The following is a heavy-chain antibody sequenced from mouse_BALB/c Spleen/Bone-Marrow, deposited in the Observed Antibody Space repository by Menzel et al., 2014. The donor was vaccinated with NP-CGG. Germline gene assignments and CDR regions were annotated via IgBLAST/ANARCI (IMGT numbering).Heavy chain of an antibody. Sequence: VKLMESGAEPVRPGSSVKISCRASGYAFSSYWVNWVRQRPGQGLEWIGQIYPGDGDTNYNGKFKDKATLTADKSSSTAYMQLSSLTSEASAVYFCAKSGYGSFDYWGQGTTLTVSS. CDR1: GYAFSSYW. D-gene: IGHD1-1*01. J-gene: IGHJ2*01. V-gene: IGHV1-80*01. CDR3: AKSGYGSFDY. CDR2: IYPGDGDT.